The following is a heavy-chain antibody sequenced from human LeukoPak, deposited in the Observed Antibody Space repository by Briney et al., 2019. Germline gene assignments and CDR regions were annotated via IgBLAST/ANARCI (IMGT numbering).Heavy chain of an antibody. CDR2: IFSNGEE. D-gene: IGHD3-3*01. V-gene: IGHV2-26*01. CDR1: GFSLSSAGMG. CDR3: ARIPGKDFLSGYYFDY. Sequence: VSGPTLVNPTETLTLTCTVSGFSLSSAGMGVSWVRQPPGKALEWLAHIFSNGEESYSTSLRSRLTISKDTSKSQVVLTMTNMDPVDTATYYCARIPGKDFLSGYYFDYWGQGTLVTVSS. J-gene: IGHJ4*02.